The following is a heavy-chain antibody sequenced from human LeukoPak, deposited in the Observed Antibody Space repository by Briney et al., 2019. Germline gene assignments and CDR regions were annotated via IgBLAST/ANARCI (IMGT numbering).Heavy chain of an antibody. CDR3: AKPNGYGLIDI. V-gene: IGHV4-34*01. Sequence: PSETLSLTCAVYGDFFSGYYWSWIRQPPGKGLEWIGEINHSGSTNYNPSLRSRLTISLDTSRNQFSLKLNSVTAADTAVYYCAKPNGYGLIDIWGQGTMVTVSS. CDR2: INHSGST. J-gene: IGHJ3*02. D-gene: IGHD3-10*01. CDR1: GDFFSGYY.